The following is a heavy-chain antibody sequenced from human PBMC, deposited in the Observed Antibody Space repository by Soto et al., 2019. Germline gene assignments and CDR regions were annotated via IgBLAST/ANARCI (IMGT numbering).Heavy chain of an antibody. CDR3: TTNDF. V-gene: IGHV3-15*01. Sequence: EVELVESGGGLVKPGGSLTLSCTASGFTFSDAWMTWVRQAPGKGLEWVGRIKDKSDDERADYAAPVKGRFFMTRDDSNSMLYLHMNSLKTEDTAMYYCTTNDFWGQGTLVTV. CDR1: GFTFSDAW. CDR2: IKDKSDDERA. J-gene: IGHJ4*02.